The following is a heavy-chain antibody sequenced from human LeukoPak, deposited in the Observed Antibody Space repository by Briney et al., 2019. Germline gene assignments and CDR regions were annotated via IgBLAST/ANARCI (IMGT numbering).Heavy chain of an antibody. CDR1: GYTFTGYY. Sequence: ASVKVSCKASGYTFTGYYMHWVRQAPGQGLEWMGWINPNSGGTNYAQKFQGRVTITADKSTSTAYMELSSLRSEDTAVYYCARGLAARGEYYYFDYWGQGTLVTVSS. CDR2: INPNSGGT. CDR3: ARGLAARGEYYYFDY. J-gene: IGHJ4*02. D-gene: IGHD6-6*01. V-gene: IGHV1-2*02.